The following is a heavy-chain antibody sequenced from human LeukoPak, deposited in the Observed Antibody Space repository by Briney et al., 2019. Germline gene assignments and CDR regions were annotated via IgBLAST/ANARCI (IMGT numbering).Heavy chain of an antibody. V-gene: IGHV4-59*01. CDR3: ARESEMATIKGPHYYFDY. Sequence: SETLSLTCTVSGGSISSYYWSWIRQPPGKGLEWIGYIYYSGSTNYNPSLKSRVTISVDTSMNQFSLKLSSVTAADTAVYYCARESEMATIKGPHYYFDYWGREPWSPSPQ. D-gene: IGHD5-24*01. CDR2: IYYSGST. CDR1: GGSISSYY. J-gene: IGHJ4*02.